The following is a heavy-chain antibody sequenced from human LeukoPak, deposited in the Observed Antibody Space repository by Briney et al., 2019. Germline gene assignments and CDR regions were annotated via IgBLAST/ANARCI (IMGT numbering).Heavy chain of an antibody. Sequence: PSETLSLTCTVSGGFVSSGSDYWSWIRQPPGKGLEWIGYMHYSGSTNYNPSLKSRVTISVDTSKNQFSLKLSSVTAADTAVYYCARDRYSSGWYWFDPWGQGTLVTVSS. J-gene: IGHJ5*02. V-gene: IGHV4-61*01. CDR1: GGFVSSGSDY. CDR2: MHYSGST. CDR3: ARDRYSSGWYWFDP. D-gene: IGHD6-19*01.